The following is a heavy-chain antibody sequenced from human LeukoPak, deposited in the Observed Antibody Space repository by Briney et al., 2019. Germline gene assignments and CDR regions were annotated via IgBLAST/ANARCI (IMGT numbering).Heavy chain of an antibody. CDR3: AGAGTYYLDN. CDR2: VEDRGNT. CDR1: GGSISSNW. J-gene: IGHJ4*02. D-gene: IGHD3-10*01. Sequence: SGTLSLTCAVSGGSISSNWWSWVRQPPGKGLEWIGEVEDRGNTNYNPSLKSRVTISVDKSKNQFSLKLSSLTAADTAVYYCAGAGTYYLDNWGQGTLVTVSS. V-gene: IGHV4-4*02.